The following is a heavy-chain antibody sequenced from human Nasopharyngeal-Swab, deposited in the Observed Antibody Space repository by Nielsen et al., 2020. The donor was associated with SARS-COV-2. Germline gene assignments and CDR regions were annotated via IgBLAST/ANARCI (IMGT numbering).Heavy chain of an antibody. CDR2: IYRLGGT. Sequence: SETLSLTCTVSGGSISSGDYYWSWIRQLPGKGLEWIGYIYRLGGTSYNPSLKSRVTISLDASNNQFSLRLSSVTAADTAMFYCAKGTPFDYWGQGILVTVSS. CDR3: AKGTPFDY. J-gene: IGHJ4*02. CDR1: GGSISSGDYY. V-gene: IGHV4-31*03. D-gene: IGHD1-1*01.